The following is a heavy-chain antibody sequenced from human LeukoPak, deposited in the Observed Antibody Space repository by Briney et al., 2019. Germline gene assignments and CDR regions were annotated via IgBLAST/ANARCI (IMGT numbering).Heavy chain of an antibody. D-gene: IGHD2-15*01. V-gene: IGHV3-23*01. Sequence: GGSLRLSCAASGFTFSSYAMSWVRQAPGKGLEWVSAISGSGGSTFYADSVKGRFTISRDNSKNTLYLQMNSLRAEDTAVYYCAKFNLGYCSGSSCYWDYWGQGTLVTVSS. CDR1: GFTFSSYA. J-gene: IGHJ4*02. CDR2: ISGSGGST. CDR3: AKFNLGYCSGSSCYWDY.